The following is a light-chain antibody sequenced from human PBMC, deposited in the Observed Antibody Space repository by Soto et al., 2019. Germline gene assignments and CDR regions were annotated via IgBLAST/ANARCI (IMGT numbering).Light chain of an antibody. J-gene: IGKJ5*01. CDR2: DAS. V-gene: IGKV3-11*01. Sequence: EIVLTQSPATLSLSPGERATLPCRASQSVSIYLAWFQQKPGQAPRLLIYDASNRATGIPARFSGSGSGTDFTLTISSLEPEDFAVYYCQQRYIWPPITFGQGIRLEIK. CDR1: QSVSIY. CDR3: QQRYIWPPIT.